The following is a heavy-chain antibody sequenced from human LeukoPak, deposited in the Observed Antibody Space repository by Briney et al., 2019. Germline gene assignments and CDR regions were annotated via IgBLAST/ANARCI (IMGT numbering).Heavy chain of an antibody. D-gene: IGHD6-19*01. J-gene: IGHJ6*03. Sequence: KASQTLSLTCTVSGGSISSGDYYWGWIRQPPGKGLEWIGSIYYSGSTYYNPSLKSRVTISVDTSKNQFSLKLSSVTAADTAVYYCARHVLPIAVARGGYYMDVWGKGTTVTVSS. CDR1: GGSISSGDYY. V-gene: IGHV4-39*01. CDR2: IYYSGST. CDR3: ARHVLPIAVARGGYYMDV.